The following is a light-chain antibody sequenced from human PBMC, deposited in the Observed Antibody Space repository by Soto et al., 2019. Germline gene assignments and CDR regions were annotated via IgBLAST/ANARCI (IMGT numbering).Light chain of an antibody. CDR2: GAF. Sequence: EIVLTQSPGTLSLFPGERATLSCRASQSVSSRNLAWYRQKPGQAPSLLIYGAFNRATGILDRFSGSGSATEFTLTISRLEPADFAVYYCLLYGDSPPAYTFGQGTKLDIK. CDR1: QSVSSRN. V-gene: IGKV3-20*01. CDR3: LLYGDSPPAYT. J-gene: IGKJ2*01.